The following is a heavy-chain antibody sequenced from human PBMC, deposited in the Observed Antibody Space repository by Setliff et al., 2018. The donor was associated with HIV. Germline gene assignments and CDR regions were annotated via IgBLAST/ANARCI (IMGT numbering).Heavy chain of an antibody. Sequence: PGGSLRLSCTASGFAFSDNWIHWVRQVPGKGLVWVSVIYDGGATYYGDSVKGRFTISRDNSRNTLFLQMNNLRPEDTATYYCVRDPIEGSPDYFDYWGQGALVTVSS. D-gene: IGHD1-26*01. CDR1: GFAFSDNW. J-gene: IGHJ4*02. CDR2: IYDGGAT. CDR3: VRDPIEGSPDYFDY. V-gene: IGHV3-53*05.